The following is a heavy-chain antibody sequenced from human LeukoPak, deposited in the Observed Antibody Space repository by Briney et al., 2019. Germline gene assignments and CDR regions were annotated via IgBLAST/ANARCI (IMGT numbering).Heavy chain of an antibody. V-gene: IGHV4-34*01. D-gene: IGHD2/OR15-2a*01. CDR3: ARGRDGFLY. J-gene: IGHJ4*02. CDR2: INHSGST. Sequence: SETLSLTCAVYGGSFSGYYWSWIRRPPGKGLEWIGEINHSGSTNYNPSLKSRVTISVDTSKNQFSLKLSSVTAADTAVYYCARGRDGFLYWGQGTLVTVSS. CDR1: GGSFSGYY.